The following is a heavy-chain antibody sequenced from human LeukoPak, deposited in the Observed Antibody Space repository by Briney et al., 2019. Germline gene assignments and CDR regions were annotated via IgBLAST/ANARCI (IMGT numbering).Heavy chain of an antibody. V-gene: IGHV3-23*01. CDR2: ISGSGGST. CDR3: AKDSFRTVPKASFDY. Sequence: GGTLRLSCAAPGFTFNNYGMSWVRQAPGKGLEWVSGISGSGGSTYYAVSVKGRFTISRDNSKNTLFLQMNSLRAEDRAVYYCAKDSFRTVPKASFDYWGQGTLVTVSS. CDR1: GFTFNNYG. D-gene: IGHD2-2*01. J-gene: IGHJ4*02.